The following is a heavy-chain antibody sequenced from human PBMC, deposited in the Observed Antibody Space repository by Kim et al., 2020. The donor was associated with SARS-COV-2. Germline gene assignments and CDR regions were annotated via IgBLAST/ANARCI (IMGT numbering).Heavy chain of an antibody. Sequence: SETLSLTCAVYGGSFSGYYWSWIRQPPGKGLEWIGEINHSGSTNYNPSLKSRVTISVDTSKNQFSLKLSSVTAADTAVYYCARFRYGRGSGSYYMNYFDYWGQGTLVTVSS. CDR1: GGSFSGYY. V-gene: IGHV4-34*01. CDR3: ARFRYGRGSGSYYMNYFDY. CDR2: INHSGST. J-gene: IGHJ4*02. D-gene: IGHD3-10*01.